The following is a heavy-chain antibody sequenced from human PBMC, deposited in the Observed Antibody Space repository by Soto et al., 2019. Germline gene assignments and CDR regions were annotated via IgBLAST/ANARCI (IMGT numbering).Heavy chain of an antibody. CDR3: VREGRGSFDF. V-gene: IGHV3-74*01. J-gene: IGHJ3*01. Sequence: GGSLRLSCAASGFTFSSYWMHWVRQAPGKGLVWVSRINSDGSSTSYADSVKGRFTISRGNSKNTLSLQMSSLTADDTAIYYCVREGRGSFDFWGRGTMVTVSS. D-gene: IGHD5-12*01. CDR2: INSDGSST. CDR1: GFTFSSYW.